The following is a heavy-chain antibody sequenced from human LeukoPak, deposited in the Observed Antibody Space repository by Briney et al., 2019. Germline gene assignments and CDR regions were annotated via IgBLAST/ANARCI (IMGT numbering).Heavy chain of an antibody. CDR2: IYYSGST. CDR1: GDSISLYY. Sequence: SETLSLTCTVSGDSISLYYWSWIRQPPGKGLEWIGYIYYSGSTNYNPSLKSRVTISVDTSKNQFSLKLSSVTAADTAVYYCATHYSNNPPYYYGMDVWGQGTTVTVSS. V-gene: IGHV4-59*08. CDR3: ATHYSNNPPYYYGMDV. J-gene: IGHJ6*02. D-gene: IGHD4-11*01.